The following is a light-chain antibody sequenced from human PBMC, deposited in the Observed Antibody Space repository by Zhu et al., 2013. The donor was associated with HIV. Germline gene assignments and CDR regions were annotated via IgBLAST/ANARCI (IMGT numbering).Light chain of an antibody. CDR2: KDS. J-gene: IGLJ2*01. CDR1: TLPKQY. V-gene: IGLV3-25*02. CDR3: QSSDSSGTYVI. Sequence: SYELTQSPSVSVSPGQTARITCSGDTLPKQYVFWYQQKPGQAPVLVIYKDSQRPSGIPERFSGSTSGTAVALTISGVQAEDEADYYCQSSDSSGTYVIFGGGTKLTVL.